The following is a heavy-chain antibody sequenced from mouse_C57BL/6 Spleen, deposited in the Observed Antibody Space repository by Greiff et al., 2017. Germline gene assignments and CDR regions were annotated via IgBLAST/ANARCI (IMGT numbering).Heavy chain of an antibody. CDR3: ARYDYSNFAGFAY. D-gene: IGHD2-5*01. V-gene: IGHV1-72*01. CDR2: IDPTSGGT. J-gene: IGHJ3*01. Sequence: QVHVKQPGAELVKPGASVKLSCKASGYTFTSYWMHWVKQRPGRGLEWIGRIDPTSGGTKYNEKFKSKATLTVDKPSSTAYMQLSSLTSEDSAVYDCARYDYSNFAGFAYWGQGTLVTVSA. CDR1: GYTFTSYW.